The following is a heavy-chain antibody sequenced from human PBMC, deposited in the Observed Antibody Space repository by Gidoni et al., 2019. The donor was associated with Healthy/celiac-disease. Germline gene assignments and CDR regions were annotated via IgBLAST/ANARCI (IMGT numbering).Heavy chain of an antibody. CDR1: GYTFTSYY. CDR2: INPSGGST. J-gene: IGHJ3*02. D-gene: IGHD6-13*01. Sequence: QVQLVQSGAEVKKPGASVKVSCKASGYTFTSYYMHWVRQAPGQGLEWMGIINPSGGSTSYAQKFQGRVTMTRDTSTSTVYMELSSLRSEDTAVYYCARDLRIAAQGRGAFDIWGQGTMVTVSS. CDR3: ARDLRIAAQGRGAFDI. V-gene: IGHV1-46*01.